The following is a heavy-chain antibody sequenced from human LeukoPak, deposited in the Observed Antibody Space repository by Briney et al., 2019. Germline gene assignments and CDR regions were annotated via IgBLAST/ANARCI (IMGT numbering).Heavy chain of an antibody. Sequence: GGSLRLSCAASGFTFSSYSMNWVRQAPGKGLEWVSSISSSSSYIYYADSVKGRFTISRDNAKNSLYLQMNSLRAEDTAVYYCARDGEKEPGNLSPGRPHRRFDPWGQGTLVTVSS. CDR2: ISSSSSYI. D-gene: IGHD3-10*01. CDR3: ARDGEKEPGNLSPGRPHRRFDP. V-gene: IGHV3-21*01. J-gene: IGHJ5*02. CDR1: GFTFSSYS.